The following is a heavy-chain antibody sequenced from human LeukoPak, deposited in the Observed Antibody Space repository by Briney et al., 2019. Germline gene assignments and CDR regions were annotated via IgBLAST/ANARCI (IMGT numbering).Heavy chain of an antibody. CDR3: ARGLTMVRGVRPFDY. D-gene: IGHD3-10*01. CDR1: GGPISSSNW. J-gene: IGHJ4*02. CDR2: IYHSGST. Sequence: SETLSLTCAVSGGPISSSNWWSWVRQPPGKGLEWIREIYHSGSTNYNPSLKSRVTISVDKSKNQFSLKLSSVTAADTAVYYCARGLTMVRGVRPFDYWGQGTLVTVSS. V-gene: IGHV4-4*02.